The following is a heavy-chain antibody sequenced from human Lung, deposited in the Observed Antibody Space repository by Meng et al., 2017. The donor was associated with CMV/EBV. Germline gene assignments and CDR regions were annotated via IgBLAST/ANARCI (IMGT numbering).Heavy chain of an antibody. CDR3: ARAGAEVTTHFDF. D-gene: IGHD2-21*02. Sequence: CKASRYNFDIFGLTWVRPAPGQGLEWVGWISAKNGDTRYARKFQGRVTVTTDTSTKTVYMELRGLRSDDSAIYYCARAGAEVTTHFDFWGQGTLVTVSS. J-gene: IGHJ4*02. V-gene: IGHV1-18*04. CDR1: RYNFDIFG. CDR2: ISAKNGDT.